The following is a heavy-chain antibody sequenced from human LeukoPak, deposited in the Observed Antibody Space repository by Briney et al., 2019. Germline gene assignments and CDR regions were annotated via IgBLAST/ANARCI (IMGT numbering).Heavy chain of an antibody. V-gene: IGHV1-69*05. CDR2: IIPIFGTA. Sequence: SVKVSCKASGGTFSSYAISWVRQTPGQGLEWMGRIIPIFGTASYAQKFQGRVTITTDESTSTAYMELSSLRSEDTAVYYCARDARGYSYGFPFDYWGQGTLVTVSS. D-gene: IGHD5-18*01. CDR3: ARDARGYSYGFPFDY. J-gene: IGHJ4*02. CDR1: GGTFSSYA.